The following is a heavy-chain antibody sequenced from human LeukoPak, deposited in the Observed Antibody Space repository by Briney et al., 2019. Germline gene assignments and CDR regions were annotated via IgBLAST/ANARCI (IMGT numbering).Heavy chain of an antibody. CDR1: GGSISTFS. J-gene: IGHJ5*02. V-gene: IGHV4-59*01. Sequence: SETLSLTCTVSGGSISTFSWNWIRQPPGQGLEWIGYVNSNGGTYNNSSLKSRVTVSLDMSKNQFSLKLSSATAADTAVYYCARDAGGTWFDPWGQESWSPSPQ. CDR3: ARDAGGTWFDP. CDR2: VNSNGGT.